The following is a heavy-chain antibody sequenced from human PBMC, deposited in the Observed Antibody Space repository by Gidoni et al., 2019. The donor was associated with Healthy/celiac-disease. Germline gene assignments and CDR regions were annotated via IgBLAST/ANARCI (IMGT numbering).Heavy chain of an antibody. Sequence: QVQLQQWGAGLLKPSEPLSLPCAVYGGSFSGYYWSWSRQPPGKGLEWIGEINHSGSTNYNPSLKSRVTISVDTSKNQFSLKLSSVTAADTAVYYCATPRRDGYNYYFDYWGQGTLVTVSS. D-gene: IGHD5-12*01. J-gene: IGHJ4*02. CDR3: ATPRRDGYNYYFDY. V-gene: IGHV4-34*01. CDR1: GGSFSGYY. CDR2: INHSGST.